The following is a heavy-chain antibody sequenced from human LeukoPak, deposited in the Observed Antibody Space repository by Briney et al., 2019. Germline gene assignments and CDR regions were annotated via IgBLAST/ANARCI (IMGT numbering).Heavy chain of an antibody. CDR1: GFTFDDYA. Sequence: GGSLRLSCAASGFTFDDYAMHWVRQAPGKGLEWVSGISWNSGSIGYADSVKGRFTISRDNAKNSLYLQMNSLRAEDTALYYCAKGSGSYLGAFDIWGQGTMVTVSS. CDR3: AKGSGSYLGAFDI. V-gene: IGHV3-9*01. CDR2: ISWNSGSI. J-gene: IGHJ3*02. D-gene: IGHD1-26*01.